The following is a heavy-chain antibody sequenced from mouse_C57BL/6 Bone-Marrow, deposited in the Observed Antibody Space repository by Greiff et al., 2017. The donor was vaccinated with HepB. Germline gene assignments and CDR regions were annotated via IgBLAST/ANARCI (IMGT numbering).Heavy chain of an antibody. V-gene: IGHV1-63*01. CDR1: GYTFTNYW. Sequence: VQLQESGAELVRPGTSVKMSCKASGYTFTNYWIGWAKQRPGHGLEWIGDIYPGGGYTNYNEKFKGKATLTADKSSSTAYMQFSSLTSEDSAIYYCARTGGNYEEFAYWGQGTLVTVSA. CDR3: ARTGGNYEEFAY. CDR2: IYPGGGYT. D-gene: IGHD2-1*01. J-gene: IGHJ3*01.